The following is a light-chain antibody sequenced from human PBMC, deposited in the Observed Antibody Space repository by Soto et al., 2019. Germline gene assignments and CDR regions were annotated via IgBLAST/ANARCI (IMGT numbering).Light chain of an antibody. CDR2: EIT. Sequence: QSALTQPPSASGSPGQSVTISCTGTSSDVGSYNYLSWYQQHPGKAPKLLIYEITKRASGVPNRFSGSKSGNTASLTVSGLQAEDEADYYCSSLADGDNYVFGTGTKLTVL. V-gene: IGLV2-8*01. CDR3: SSLADGDNYV. CDR1: SSDVGSYNY. J-gene: IGLJ1*01.